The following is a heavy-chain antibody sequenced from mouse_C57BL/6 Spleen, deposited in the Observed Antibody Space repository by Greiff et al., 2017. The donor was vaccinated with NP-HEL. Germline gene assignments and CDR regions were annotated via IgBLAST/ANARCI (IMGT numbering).Heavy chain of an antibody. Sequence: QVQLQQSGAELARPGASVKLSCKASGYTFTSYGISWVKQRTGQGLEWIGEIYPRSGNTYYNEKFKGKATLTADKSSSTAYMELRSLTSEDSAVYVCAGTGTEAWFAYWGQGTLVTVSA. CDR1: GYTFTSYG. D-gene: IGHD4-1*01. CDR3: AGTGTEAWFAY. J-gene: IGHJ3*01. V-gene: IGHV1-81*01. CDR2: IYPRSGNT.